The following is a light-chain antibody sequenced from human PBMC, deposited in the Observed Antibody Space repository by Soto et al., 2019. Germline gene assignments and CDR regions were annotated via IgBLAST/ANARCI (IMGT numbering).Light chain of an antibody. Sequence: DIQMTQSPSTLSGSVGDSVTITCRASQSISSWLAWYQQKPWKAPKLLIYDASSLESGVPSRFSGSGSGTEFTLTISILQPDDFATYYCQQYNSFSITFGQGTRLDIK. J-gene: IGKJ5*01. CDR1: QSISSW. CDR3: QQYNSFSIT. V-gene: IGKV1-5*01. CDR2: DAS.